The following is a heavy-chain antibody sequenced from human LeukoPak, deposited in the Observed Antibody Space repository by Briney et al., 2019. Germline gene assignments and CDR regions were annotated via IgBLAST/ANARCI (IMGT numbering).Heavy chain of an antibody. CDR1: GGTFSSYA. J-gene: IGHJ4*02. CDR2: IIPILGIA. Sequence: SVKVSCKATGGTFSSYAFSWVRQAPGQGLEWMGRIIPILGIANYAQKFQGRVTITADKSTSTAYMELSSLRSEDTAVYYCARDEGVDTAMVDYWGQGTLVTVSS. CDR3: ARDEGVDTAMVDY. V-gene: IGHV1-69*04. D-gene: IGHD5-18*01.